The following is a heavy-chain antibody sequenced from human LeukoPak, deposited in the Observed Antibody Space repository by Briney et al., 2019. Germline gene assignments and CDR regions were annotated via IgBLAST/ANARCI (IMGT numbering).Heavy chain of an antibody. J-gene: IGHJ4*02. Sequence: GGSLRLSCAASGFTFSDYYMSWIRQAPGKGLEWVSYISSSGSTIYYADSVKGRFAISRDNAKNSLYLQMNSLRAEDTAVYYCARDLYSGSYSFDYWGQGTPVTVSS. D-gene: IGHD1-26*01. V-gene: IGHV3-11*04. CDR3: ARDLYSGSYSFDY. CDR2: ISSSGSTI. CDR1: GFTFSDYY.